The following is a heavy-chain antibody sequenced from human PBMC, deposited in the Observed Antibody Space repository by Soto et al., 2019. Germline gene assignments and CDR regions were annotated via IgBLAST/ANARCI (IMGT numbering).Heavy chain of an antibody. Sequence: GGSLRLSCAASGFTFSSYSMNWVRQAPGKGLEWVSYISRSSSTIYHAESGKGRFTISRDNAKNSLYLQMNSLSDEDTAVYYCARDRYGDYNFDYWGQGTLVTVSS. CDR3: ARDRYGDYNFDY. CDR2: ISRSSSTI. J-gene: IGHJ4*02. CDR1: GFTFSSYS. D-gene: IGHD4-17*01. V-gene: IGHV3-48*02.